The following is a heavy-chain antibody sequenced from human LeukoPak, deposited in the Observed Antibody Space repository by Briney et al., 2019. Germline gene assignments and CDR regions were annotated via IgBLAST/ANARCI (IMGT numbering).Heavy chain of an antibody. D-gene: IGHD2-2*01. Sequence: GGSLRLSCADSGFPFSSYVMTWVRQAPGKGLEWVSGISNNGDTTYYADSVKDRFTISRDNSKNTLYLQMNSLRAGDTAVYFCAKDGCSSTSCYFDYWGQGILVTVSS. CDR3: AKDGCSSTSCYFDY. V-gene: IGHV3-23*01. CDR2: ISNNGDTT. J-gene: IGHJ4*02. CDR1: GFPFSSYV.